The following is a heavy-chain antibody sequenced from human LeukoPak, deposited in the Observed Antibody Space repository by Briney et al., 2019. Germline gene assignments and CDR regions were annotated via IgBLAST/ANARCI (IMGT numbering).Heavy chain of an antibody. Sequence: SETLSLTCTVSGGSISTYYWSWIRQSPGKGLEWITDISASGGTNYHPSLESRVTVSIDSSKNQFSLKLSSVTAADTAVFYCARSPHNSAWYEKWFDPWGQGTLVTVSS. CDR1: GGSISTYY. J-gene: IGHJ5*02. CDR3: ARSPHNSAWYEKWFDP. V-gene: IGHV4-4*08. CDR2: ISASGGT. D-gene: IGHD6-19*01.